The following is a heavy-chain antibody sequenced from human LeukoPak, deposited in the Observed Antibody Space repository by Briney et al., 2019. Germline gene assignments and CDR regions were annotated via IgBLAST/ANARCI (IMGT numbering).Heavy chain of an antibody. CDR2: INPNSGGT. CDR3: ARDLGYYDRLDQFDC. Sequence: ASVEVSCKASGYTFTGYYIHWVRQAPGQGLEWMGWINPNSGGTNPAQQFQGRVTLTRDTSISTAYMELSRLRSDDTAVYYCARDLGYYDRLDQFDCWGQGTLVTVSS. V-gene: IGHV1-2*02. CDR1: GYTFTGYY. J-gene: IGHJ4*02. D-gene: IGHD3-22*01.